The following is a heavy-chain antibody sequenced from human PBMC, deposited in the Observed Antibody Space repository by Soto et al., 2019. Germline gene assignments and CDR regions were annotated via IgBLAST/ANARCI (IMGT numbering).Heavy chain of an antibody. Sequence: EVRLVESGGGLVQPGGSLKLSCAASGFTLSGSTIHWVRQAFGKGLAWVGRIRDKANSGATAYAASVKGRFTISRDDSKNTAFLQMSSLKTVDTAVYYCTSQPFDFYGMDLWGQGTTVTVSS. CDR2: IRDKANSGAT. D-gene: IGHD3-3*01. CDR3: TSQPFDFYGMDL. J-gene: IGHJ6*02. CDR1: GFTLSGST. V-gene: IGHV3-73*02.